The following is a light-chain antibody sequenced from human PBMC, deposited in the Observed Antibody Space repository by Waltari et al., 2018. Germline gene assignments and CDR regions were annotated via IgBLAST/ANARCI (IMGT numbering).Light chain of an antibody. CDR2: EVS. Sequence: QSALTQPPSASGAPGQSVTISCTGTSSDVGVYNYVSWYQQHPGEAPQLLIYEVSKRPPGCPDSFSGSKSGNTASLTVSGLQAEDEGDYYCSSYAGRNTLFGGGTKLTVL. CDR1: SSDVGVYNY. V-gene: IGLV2-8*01. J-gene: IGLJ2*01. CDR3: SSYAGRNTL.